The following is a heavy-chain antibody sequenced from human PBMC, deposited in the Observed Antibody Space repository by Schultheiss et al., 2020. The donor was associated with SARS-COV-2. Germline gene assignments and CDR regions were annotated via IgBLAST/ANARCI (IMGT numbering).Heavy chain of an antibody. D-gene: IGHD6-6*01. CDR3: ARVSSSSYYGMDV. V-gene: IGHV4-34*01. CDR1: GGSFSGYY. J-gene: IGHJ6*02. Sequence: SETLSLTCAVYGGSFSGYYWSWIRQPPGKGLEWIGEINHSGSTNYNPSLKSRVTISVDTSKNQFSLKLSSVTAADTAVYYCARVSSSSYYGMDVWGQGTKVTVSS. CDR2: INHSGST.